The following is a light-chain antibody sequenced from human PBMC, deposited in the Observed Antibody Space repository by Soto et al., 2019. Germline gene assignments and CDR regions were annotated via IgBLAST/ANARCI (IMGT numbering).Light chain of an antibody. CDR2: GAS. V-gene: IGKV3-15*01. CDR3: QHYKNWPVT. CDR1: QSVSTN. J-gene: IGKJ4*01. Sequence: EIVMTQSPAALSVSPGEEATLSCRASQSVSTNLAWYQQKPGQAPRLLIYGASTRASGFPPRFSGSGSGTEFTLTISSLQSEDFAVYYCQHYKNWPVTVGGGTKVDIK.